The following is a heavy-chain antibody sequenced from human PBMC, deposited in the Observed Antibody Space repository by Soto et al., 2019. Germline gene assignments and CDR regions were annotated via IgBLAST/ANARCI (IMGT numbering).Heavy chain of an antibody. CDR2: IHPSGDT. J-gene: IGHJ1*01. Sequence: ASVKVSCKASGYKFTTYFIHWVRQALGQGLEWMGMIHPSGDTGYAQKFRGRVTMTIDTSTTKAYMELRNLTYEDTAVYFSVRGYCTTSPCSGDFQFWGQGTLVTVSS. D-gene: IGHD2-15*01. V-gene: IGHV1-46*01. CDR3: VRGYCTTSPCSGDFQF. CDR1: GYKFTTYF.